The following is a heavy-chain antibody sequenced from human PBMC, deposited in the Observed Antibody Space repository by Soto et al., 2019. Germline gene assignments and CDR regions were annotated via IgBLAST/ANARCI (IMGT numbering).Heavy chain of an antibody. CDR1: GFTSSGHG. D-gene: IGHD4-17*01. CDR2: IWYDGSKK. J-gene: IGHJ4*02. CDR3: ARGRGGDYGGNSGYYDY. V-gene: IGHV3-33*01. Sequence: QVQLVESGGGVVQPGTSLRLSCAASGFTSSGHGMHWVRQAPGKGLEWMAVIWYDGSKKYYGDSVKGRFTISRDNSKNTLFLQMNSLRVEDTAVYYCARGRGGDYGGNSGYYDYWGQGTLVTVSS.